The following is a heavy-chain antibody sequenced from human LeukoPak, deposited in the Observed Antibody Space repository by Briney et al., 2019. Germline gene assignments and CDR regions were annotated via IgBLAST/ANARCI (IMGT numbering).Heavy chain of an antibody. J-gene: IGHJ6*03. V-gene: IGHV3-30*03. D-gene: IGHD5-12*01. CDR2: ISYDGSNK. CDR3: ARDGGRGLRRYYYYMDV. CDR1: GFTFSSYG. Sequence: GGSLRLSCAASGFTFSSYGRHWVRQAPGKGLEWVAVISYDGSNKYYADSVKGRFTISRDNSKNTLYLQMNSLRAEDTAVYYCARDGGRGLRRYYYYMDVWGKGTTVTISS.